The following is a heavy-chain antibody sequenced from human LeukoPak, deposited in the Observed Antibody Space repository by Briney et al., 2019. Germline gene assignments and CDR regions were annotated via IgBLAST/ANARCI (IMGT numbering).Heavy chain of an antibody. CDR3: ARDSRFLKQLGGYYYYYYMDV. J-gene: IGHJ6*03. V-gene: IGHV1-2*02. Sequence: ASMKVSCKASGYTFTDYYVHWVRQAPGQGLEWMGWINPNSGGTNYAQKFQGRVTMTRDTSISTAYMELSRLRSDDTAVYYCARDSRFLKQLGGYYYYYYMDVWGKGTTVTVSS. CDR1: GYTFTDYY. CDR2: INPNSGGT. D-gene: IGHD6-6*01.